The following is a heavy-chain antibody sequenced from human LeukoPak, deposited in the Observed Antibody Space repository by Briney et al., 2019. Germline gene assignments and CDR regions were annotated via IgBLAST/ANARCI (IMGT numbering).Heavy chain of an antibody. CDR2: IYSSGAT. Sequence: PSETLSLNCTVSGGSMNSYYWRWIRQPAGKGLEWIGRIYSSGATNYNPSLKSRVTISVDTSKNQFSLKLSSVTAADTAVYYCARDPIGSSATNDYWGQGTLVTVSS. J-gene: IGHJ4*02. V-gene: IGHV4-4*07. D-gene: IGHD5-12*01. CDR3: ARDPIGSSATNDY. CDR1: GGSMNSYY.